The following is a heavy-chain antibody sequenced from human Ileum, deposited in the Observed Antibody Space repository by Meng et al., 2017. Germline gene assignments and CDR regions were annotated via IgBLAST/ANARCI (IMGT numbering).Heavy chain of an antibody. CDR1: GGSLRGYY. CDR3: VYFWSGYFT. Sequence: VQLQQWGAGLLKPSGTLSLTCAVFGGSLRGYYCNWLRQPPGKGLEWIGGSDHFGNTIHNPSLKGRLTISVDTSKNQISLGLTSVIAADTAVYYCVYFWSGYFTSGQGTLVTVSS. D-gene: IGHD3-3*01. J-gene: IGHJ5*02. V-gene: IGHV4-34*01. CDR2: SDHFGNT.